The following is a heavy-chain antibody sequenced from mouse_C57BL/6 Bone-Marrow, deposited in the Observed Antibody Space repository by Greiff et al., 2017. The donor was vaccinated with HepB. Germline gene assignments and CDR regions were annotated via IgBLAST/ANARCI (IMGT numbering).Heavy chain of an antibody. Sequence: VNLVESGGGLVQSGRSLRLSCATSGFTFSDFYMEWVRQAPGKGLEWIAASRNKANDYTTEYSASVKGRFIVSRDTSQSILYLQMNALRAEDTAIYYCARGYYGSSYDYAMDYWGQGTSVTVSS. CDR2: SRNKANDYTT. CDR3: ARGYYGSSYDYAMDY. V-gene: IGHV7-1*01. CDR1: GFTFSDFY. D-gene: IGHD1-1*01. J-gene: IGHJ4*01.